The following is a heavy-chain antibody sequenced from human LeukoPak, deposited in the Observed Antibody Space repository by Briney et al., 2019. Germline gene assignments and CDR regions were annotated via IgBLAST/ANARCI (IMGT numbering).Heavy chain of an antibody. CDR3: AKGYSGYDFSFDY. J-gene: IGHJ4*02. Sequence: GGSLRLSCAASGFTFSSYAMSWVRQAPGKGLEWVSAISGSGGSTYYADSVKGRFTISRDNSKNTLYLQTNSLRAEDTAVYYCAKGYSGYDFSFDYWGQGTLVTVSS. CDR1: GFTFSSYA. CDR2: ISGSGGST. V-gene: IGHV3-23*01. D-gene: IGHD5-12*01.